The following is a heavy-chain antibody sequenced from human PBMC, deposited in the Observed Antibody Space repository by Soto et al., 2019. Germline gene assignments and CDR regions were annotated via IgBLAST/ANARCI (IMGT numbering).Heavy chain of an antibody. V-gene: IGHV3-53*02. CDR2: IYSGGST. J-gene: IGHJ3*02. CDR1: GFTVSSNY. Sequence: EVQLVETGGGLIQPGGSLRLSCAASGFTVSSNYMSWVRQAPGKGLEWVSVIYSGGSTYYEDSVKGRFTNSRDKSKNKLYLQRNSLRAEDTAVYYCARERIAGTASWAFDIWGQGTMVTVSS. D-gene: IGHD1-7*01. CDR3: ARERIAGTASWAFDI.